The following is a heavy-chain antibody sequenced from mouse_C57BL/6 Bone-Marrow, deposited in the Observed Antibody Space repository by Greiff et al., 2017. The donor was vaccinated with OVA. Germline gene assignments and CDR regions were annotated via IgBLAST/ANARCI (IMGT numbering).Heavy chain of an antibody. J-gene: IGHJ3*01. CDR2: IWSGGST. Sequence: QVQLQQSGPGLVQPSQSLSITCTVSGFSLTSYGVHWVRQSPGKGLEWLGVIWSGGSTDYNAAFISRLSISKDNSTSQVFFKMNSLQADDTAIYSCAREGDWGDYRAWFAYWGQGTLVTVSA. V-gene: IGHV2-2*01. D-gene: IGHD2-13*01. CDR3: AREGDWGDYRAWFAY. CDR1: GFSLTSYG.